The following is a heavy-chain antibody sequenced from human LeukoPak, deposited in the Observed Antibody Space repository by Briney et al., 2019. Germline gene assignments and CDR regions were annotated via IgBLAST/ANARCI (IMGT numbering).Heavy chain of an antibody. CDR3: ARGRRYFDWLFPFDY. V-gene: IGHV4-34*01. CDR2: INHSGST. CDR1: GGSFSGYY. J-gene: IGHJ4*02. D-gene: IGHD3-9*01. Sequence: PSETLSLTCAVYGGSFSGYYWSWIRQPPGKGLEWIGEINHSGSTNYNPSLKSRVTIPVDTSKNQFSLKLSSVTAADTAVYYCARGRRYFDWLFPFDYWGQGTLVTVSS.